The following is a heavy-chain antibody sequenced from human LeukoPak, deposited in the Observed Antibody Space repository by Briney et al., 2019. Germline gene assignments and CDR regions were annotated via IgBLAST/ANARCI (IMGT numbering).Heavy chain of an antibody. Sequence: PGGSLRLSCAASGFTFSNYAMSWVRRAPGKGLEWVSTISRSGGSTNYADSVKGRFTISRDNSKNTLHLQMNSLRAEDTVVYYCAKNVRGRDGYGQVSEYYFDYWGQGTLVTVSS. J-gene: IGHJ4*02. D-gene: IGHD5-24*01. CDR2: ISRSGGST. CDR1: GFTFSNYA. CDR3: AKNVRGRDGYGQVSEYYFDY. V-gene: IGHV3-23*01.